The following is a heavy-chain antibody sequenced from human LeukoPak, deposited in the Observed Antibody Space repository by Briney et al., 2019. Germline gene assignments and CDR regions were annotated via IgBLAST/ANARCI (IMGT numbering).Heavy chain of an antibody. V-gene: IGHV1-2*02. D-gene: IGHD1-26*01. CDR2: INPNSGGT. Sequence: ASVKVSCKASGYXFTDYYIHWVRQAPGQGPEWMGWINPNSGGTNYAQKFQGRITMTRDTSISAAYMELSSLRSDDTAVYYCASPSYQTGTYYYFDYWGQGTLVTVSS. CDR1: GYXFTDYY. CDR3: ASPSYQTGTYYYFDY. J-gene: IGHJ4*02.